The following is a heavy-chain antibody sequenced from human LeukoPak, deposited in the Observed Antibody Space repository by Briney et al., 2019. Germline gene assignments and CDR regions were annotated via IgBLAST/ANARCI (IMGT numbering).Heavy chain of an antibody. CDR3: ARASTAAEYLDAFAI. V-gene: IGHV4-59*01. D-gene: IGHD6-13*01. J-gene: IGHJ3*02. CDR2: IYYSGST. CDR1: GGSISSFY. Sequence: SETLSLTXTVSGGSISSFYWSWIRQPPGKGLECIGYIYYSGSTNYNPSLKSRVTISVDTSKNQFSLKLTSVTAVDTAVYYCARASTAAEYLDAFAIWGQGTMVTVSS.